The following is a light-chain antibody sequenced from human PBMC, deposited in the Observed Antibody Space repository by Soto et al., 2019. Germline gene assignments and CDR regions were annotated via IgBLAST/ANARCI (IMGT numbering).Light chain of an antibody. CDR1: TSDIGGYNY. CDR2: EVT. J-gene: IGLJ2*01. Sequence: QSVLTQPASVSGSPGQSITISCTGTTSDIGGYNYVSWYQQLPGKAPKLMIYEVTNRPSGVSHRFSGSKSGNTASLTISGLQAEDEADYYCSSYTSSTTLVFGGGTKLTVL. CDR3: SSYTSSTTLV. V-gene: IGLV2-14*01.